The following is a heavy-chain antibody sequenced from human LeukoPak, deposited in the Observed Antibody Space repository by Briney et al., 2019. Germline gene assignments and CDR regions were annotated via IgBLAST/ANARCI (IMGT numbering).Heavy chain of an antibody. D-gene: IGHD2-2*01. CDR3: AKRRPSVPAATFDY. V-gene: IGHV3-23*01. CDR1: GFTFSSYV. Sequence: SGGSLRLSCAASGFTFSSYVMSWVRQAPGKGLEWVSSISGSGDSTYYADSVKGRFTISRDNSKKTLYLQMNSLRAEDTAVYYCAKRRPSVPAATFDYWGQGTLVTVSS. J-gene: IGHJ4*02. CDR2: ISGSGDST.